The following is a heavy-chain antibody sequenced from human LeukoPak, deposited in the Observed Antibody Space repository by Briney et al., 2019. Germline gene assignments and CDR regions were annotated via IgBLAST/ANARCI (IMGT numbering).Heavy chain of an antibody. D-gene: IGHD3-22*01. CDR1: GFTFSSYW. V-gene: IGHV3-74*01. CDR3: ARDVNYYDSSGYYPINYFDY. J-gene: IGHJ4*02. CDR2: INSDGSST. Sequence: PGGSLRLSCAASGFTFSSYWMHWVRHAPGKGLVWVSRINSDGSSTSYADSVKGRFTISRDNAKNSLYLQMNSLRAEDTAVYYCARDVNYYDSSGYYPINYFDYWGQGTLVTVSS.